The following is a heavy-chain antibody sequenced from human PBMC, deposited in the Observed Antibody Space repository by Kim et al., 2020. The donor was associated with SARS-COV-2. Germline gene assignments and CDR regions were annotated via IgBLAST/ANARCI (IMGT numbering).Heavy chain of an antibody. Sequence: TNYHPSLKSGVNISVDTSKNQFSLKLSSVTAADTAVYYRARGRKRYYGMAVWGQGPKVTVSS. V-gene: IGHV4-34*01. CDR3: ARGRKRYYGMAV. CDR2: T. J-gene: IGHJ6*02.